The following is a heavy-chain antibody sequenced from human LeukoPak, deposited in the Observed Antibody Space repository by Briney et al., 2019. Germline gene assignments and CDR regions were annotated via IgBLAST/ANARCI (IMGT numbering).Heavy chain of an antibody. D-gene: IGHD5-18*01. CDR3: AAGSTAMVGFDY. Sequence: RSLRLSCAASGFTFSSYAMHWVRQAPGKGLEWVAVISYDGSNKYYADSVKGRFTISRDNSKNTLYLQMNSLRAEDTAVYYCAAGSTAMVGFDYWGQGTLVTVSS. J-gene: IGHJ4*02. CDR2: ISYDGSNK. CDR1: GFTFSSYA. V-gene: IGHV3-30-3*01.